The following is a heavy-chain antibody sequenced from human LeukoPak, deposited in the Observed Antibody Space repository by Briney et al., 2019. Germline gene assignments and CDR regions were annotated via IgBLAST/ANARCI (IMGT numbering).Heavy chain of an antibody. V-gene: IGHV1-69*06. CDR3: ATDLARAVEYSSSWGFDP. J-gene: IGHJ5*02. Sequence: SVKVSCKASGGTFSSYAISWVRQAPGQGLEWMGGIIPIFGTANYAQKFQGRVTMTEDTSTDTAYMELSSLRSEDTAVYYCATDLARAVEYSSSWGFDPWGQGTLVTVSS. CDR1: GGTFSSYA. D-gene: IGHD6-6*01. CDR2: IIPIFGTA.